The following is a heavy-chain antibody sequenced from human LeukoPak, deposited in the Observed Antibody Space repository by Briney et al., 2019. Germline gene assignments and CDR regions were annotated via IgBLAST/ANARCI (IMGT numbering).Heavy chain of an antibody. V-gene: IGHV1-46*01. Sequence: GASVKVSCKASGYTSTSYYMHWVRQAPGQGLEWMGIINPSGGSTSYAQKFQGRVTMTRDTSTSTVYMELSSLRSEDTAVYYCASAPVDYYYGMDVWGQGTTVTVSS. CDR3: ASAPVDYYYGMDV. D-gene: IGHD6-19*01. CDR2: INPSGGST. CDR1: GYTSTSYY. J-gene: IGHJ6*02.